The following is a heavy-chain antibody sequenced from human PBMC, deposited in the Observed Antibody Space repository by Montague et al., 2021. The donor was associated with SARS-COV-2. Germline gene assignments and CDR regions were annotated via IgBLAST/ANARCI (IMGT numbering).Heavy chain of an antibody. CDR3: ARDIAVAGLFDY. V-gene: IGHV4-61*02. CDR1: GGSISSGSYY. CDR2: ISISGST. J-gene: IGHJ4*02. D-gene: IGHD6-19*01. Sequence: TLSLTCTVSGGSISSGSYYWSWIRRPAGKGLEWIGRISISGSTNYNPSLKSRVTISVDTSKNQFSLKLSSVTAADTAVYYCARDIAVAGLFDYWGQGTLDTVSS.